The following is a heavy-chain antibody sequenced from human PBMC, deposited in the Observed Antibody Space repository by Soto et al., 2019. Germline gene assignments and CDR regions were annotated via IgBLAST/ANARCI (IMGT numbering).Heavy chain of an antibody. CDR1: GGTFSSYA. Sequence: QVQLVQSGAEVKKPGSSVKVSCKASGGTFSSYAISWVRQAPGQGLEWMGGTIPIFGTANYSQKFQGRVTITADECTSTAYIELSSLRSEDTAVYYCARAVSGYQVDAFDIWGQGTMVTVSS. CDR3: ARAVSGYQVDAFDI. J-gene: IGHJ3*02. V-gene: IGHV1-69*01. D-gene: IGHD3-22*01. CDR2: TIPIFGTA.